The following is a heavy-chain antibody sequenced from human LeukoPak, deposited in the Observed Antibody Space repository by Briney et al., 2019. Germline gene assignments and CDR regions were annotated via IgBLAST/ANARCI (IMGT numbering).Heavy chain of an antibody. V-gene: IGHV3-33*01. Sequence: RSLRLSCAASGFTFSSYGMHWVRQAPGKGLEWVAVIWYDGSNKYYADSVKGRFTISRDNSKNTLYLQMNSLRAEDTAVYYCAREEVGAPGDYWGQGTLVTVSS. J-gene: IGHJ4*02. CDR2: IWYDGSNK. CDR3: AREEVGAPGDY. CDR1: GFTFSSYG. D-gene: IGHD1-26*01.